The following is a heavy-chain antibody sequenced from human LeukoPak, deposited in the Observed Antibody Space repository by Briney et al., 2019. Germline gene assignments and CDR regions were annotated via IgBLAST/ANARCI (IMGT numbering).Heavy chain of an antibody. V-gene: IGHV4-34*01. Sequence: SETLSLTCAVYGGSFSGYYWSWIRQPPGKGLEWIGEINHSGSTNYNPSLKSRVTISVDTSKNQFSLKLSSVTAADTAVYYCASDDSGSYATAYWGQGTLVTVSS. CDR2: INHSGST. CDR1: GGSFSGYY. J-gene: IGHJ4*02. CDR3: ASDDSGSYATAY. D-gene: IGHD1-26*01.